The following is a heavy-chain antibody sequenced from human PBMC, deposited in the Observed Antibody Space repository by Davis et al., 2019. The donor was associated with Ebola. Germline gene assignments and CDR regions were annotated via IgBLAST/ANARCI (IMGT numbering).Heavy chain of an antibody. J-gene: IGHJ4*02. CDR1: GFTFSSYG. D-gene: IGHD5-12*01. CDR3: ARDGESVATITGLGHFDY. Sequence: PGGSLRLSYAASGFTFSSYGMHWVRQAPGKGLEWVALIWYDGSNKYYADSVKGRFTISRDNSKNTLYLQMNSLRAEDTAVYYCARDGESVATITGLGHFDYWGQGTLVTVSS. CDR2: IWYDGSNK. V-gene: IGHV3-33*01.